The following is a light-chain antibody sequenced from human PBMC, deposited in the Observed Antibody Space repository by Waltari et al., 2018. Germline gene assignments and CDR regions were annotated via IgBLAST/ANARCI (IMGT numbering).Light chain of an antibody. CDR1: QGISSS. Sequence: DIQMTQSPSSLPASLGDRVTIKCRASQGISSSLAWYQKKVGEAPKLLLYGASRLESGVPSRFSGSGSGTVYTLTISSLQPEDFATYYCQQYFGIPITFGQGTRLE. CDR3: QQYFGIPIT. V-gene: IGKV1-NL1*01. CDR2: GAS. J-gene: IGKJ5*01.